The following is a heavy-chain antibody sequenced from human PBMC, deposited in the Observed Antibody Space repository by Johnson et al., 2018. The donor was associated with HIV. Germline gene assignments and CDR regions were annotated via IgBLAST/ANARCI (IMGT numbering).Heavy chain of an antibody. CDR3: ARDQRGGKSAFDI. D-gene: IGHD4-23*01. J-gene: IGHJ3*02. CDR2: ISYDGSNK. CDR1: GFTFSSYA. V-gene: IGHV3-30-3*01. Sequence: VQLVESGGGVVQPGRSLRLSCAASGFTFSSYAMHWVRQAPGKGLEWVAVISYDGSNKYYADSVKGRFTISIDNSKNTLYLQMNSLRVEDSAVYYCARDQRGGKSAFDIWGQGTLVTVSS.